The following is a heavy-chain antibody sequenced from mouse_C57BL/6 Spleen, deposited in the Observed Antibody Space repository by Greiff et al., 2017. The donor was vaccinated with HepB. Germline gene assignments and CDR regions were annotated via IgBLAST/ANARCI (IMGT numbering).Heavy chain of an antibody. CDR3: ARKGNYYGSSSYYAMDY. J-gene: IGHJ4*01. V-gene: IGHV1-9*01. CDR2: ILPGSGST. Sequence: QVQLKQSGAELMKPGASVKLSCKATGYTFTGYWIEWVKQRPGHGLEWIGEILPGSGSTNYNEKFKGKATFTADTSSKTAYMQLSSLTTEDSAIYYFARKGNYYGSSSYYAMDYWGQGTSVTVSS. D-gene: IGHD1-1*01. CDR1: GYTFTGYW.